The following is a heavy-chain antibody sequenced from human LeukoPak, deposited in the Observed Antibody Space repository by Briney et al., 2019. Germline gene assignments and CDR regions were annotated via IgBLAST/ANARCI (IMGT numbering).Heavy chain of an antibody. CDR1: GFTFSSYA. V-gene: IGHV3-23*01. CDR2: ISGSGGSI. J-gene: IGHJ4*02. CDR3: AEDRHWMDIVVVVSAFDY. Sequence: SGGSLRLSCAASGFTFSSYAMSWVRQAPGKGLEWVSAISGSGGSIYYADSVKGRFTISRDNSKNTLYLQMNSLRAEDTAVYYCAEDRHWMDIVVVVSAFDYWGQGTLVTVSS. D-gene: IGHD2-15*01.